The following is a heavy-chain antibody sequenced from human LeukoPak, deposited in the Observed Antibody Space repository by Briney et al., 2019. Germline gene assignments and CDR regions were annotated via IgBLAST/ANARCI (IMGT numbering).Heavy chain of an antibody. CDR2: ISGGGGST. V-gene: IGHV3-23*01. D-gene: IGHD6-19*01. CDR1: GFTFSSYW. J-gene: IGHJ4*02. CDR3: RGVAVVGTLLRDFDY. Sequence: GGSLRLSCAASGFTFSSYWMSWVRQAPGKGLEWVSAISGGGGSTYYADSVKGRFTISRDNSKNTLYLQMNSLRAEDTAVYYCRGVAVVGTLLRDFDYWGQGTLVTVSS.